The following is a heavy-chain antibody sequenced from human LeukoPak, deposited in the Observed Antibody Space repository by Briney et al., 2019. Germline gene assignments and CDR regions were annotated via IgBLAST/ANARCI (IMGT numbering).Heavy chain of an antibody. V-gene: IGHV1-46*01. D-gene: IGHD6-6*01. J-gene: IGHJ4*02. CDR2: INPSVGST. Sequence: ASVTVSCKSSGYTFSSYYMHWVGQAPGQGLEWMGIINPSVGSTSHAQKFQGRVTMTRDMSTSTVYMDLSSLRSEDTAVYYCAREVSSSSRLLDSWGQGTLVTVSS. CDR1: GYTFSSYY. CDR3: AREVSSSSRLLDS.